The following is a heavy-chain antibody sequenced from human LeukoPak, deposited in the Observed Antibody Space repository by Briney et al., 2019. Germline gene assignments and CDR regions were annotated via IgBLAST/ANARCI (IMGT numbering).Heavy chain of an antibody. J-gene: IGHJ6*02. CDR2: ISSSSSYI. V-gene: IGHV3-21*01. CDR1: GFTFSSYS. D-gene: IGHD2-21*01. CDR3: ARYASTIRGMDV. Sequence: PGGSLRLSCAASGFTFSSYSMNWVRQAPGKGLEWVSSISSSSSYIYYADSVKGRFTISRDNAKNSLYLQMNSLRAEDTAVYYCARYASTIRGMDVWGQGTTVTVSS.